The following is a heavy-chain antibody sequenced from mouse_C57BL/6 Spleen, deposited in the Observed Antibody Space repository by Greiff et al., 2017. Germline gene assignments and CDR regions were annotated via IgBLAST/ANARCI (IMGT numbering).Heavy chain of an antibody. D-gene: IGHD2-5*01. V-gene: IGHV5-4*01. CDR3: AREGAYYSNSVDY. CDR2: ISDGGSYT. J-gene: IGHJ2*01. CDR1: GFTFSSYA. Sequence: EVKVEESGGGLVKPGGSLKLSCAASGFTFSSYAMSWVRQTPEKRLEWVATISDGGSYTYYPDNVKGRFTISRDNAKNNLYLQMSHLKSEDTAMYYCAREGAYYSNSVDYWGQGTTLTVSS.